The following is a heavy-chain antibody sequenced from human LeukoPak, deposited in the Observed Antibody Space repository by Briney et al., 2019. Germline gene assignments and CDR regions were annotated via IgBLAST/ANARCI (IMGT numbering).Heavy chain of an antibody. Sequence: PGGSLRLSCAASGFTFSSYGMHWVRQAPGKGLEWVAVISYDGSNKYYADSVKGRFTISRDNFKNTLSLQMNSLRPEDTAVYYCAKGGYCGSSSCHLLPYDYWGQGTLVTVSS. D-gene: IGHD2-2*01. J-gene: IGHJ4*02. CDR1: GFTFSSYG. CDR2: ISYDGSNK. CDR3: AKGGYCGSSSCHLLPYDY. V-gene: IGHV3-30*18.